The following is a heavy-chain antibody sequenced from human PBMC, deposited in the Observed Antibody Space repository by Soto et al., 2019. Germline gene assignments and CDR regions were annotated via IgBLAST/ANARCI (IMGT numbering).Heavy chain of an antibody. CDR3: ATSTWFDP. Sequence: HPGGSLRLSCAVSEFTFSNFGIHWVRQAPGKGLEWVAFISDDGTNKNYGDSVKGRFTISRENSKKTLHLQMNSLRAEDTAIYYCATSTWFDPWGQGTLVTVSS. V-gene: IGHV3-30*03. CDR1: EFTFSNFG. CDR2: ISDDGTNK. J-gene: IGHJ5*02.